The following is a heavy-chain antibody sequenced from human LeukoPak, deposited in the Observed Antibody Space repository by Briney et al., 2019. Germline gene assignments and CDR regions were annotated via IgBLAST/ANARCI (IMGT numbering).Heavy chain of an antibody. Sequence: GGSVKVSCKASGGTFSSYAISWVRQAPGQGLEWMGGIIHIFGTANYAQKFQGRVTITADKSTSTAYLELSSLRSEHTAVYYCARAAGAQLVRPALNWGERTLVSVSS. CDR2: IIHIFGTA. J-gene: IGHJ4*02. V-gene: IGHV1-69*06. CDR1: GGTFSSYA. D-gene: IGHD6-6*01. CDR3: ARAAGAQLVRPALN.